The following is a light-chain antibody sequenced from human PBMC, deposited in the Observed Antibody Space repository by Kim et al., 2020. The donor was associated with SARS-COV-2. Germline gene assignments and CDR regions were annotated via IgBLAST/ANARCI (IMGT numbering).Light chain of an antibody. Sequence: EIEVTQYPAILYVSPGEGVTLSCWASESVGSDVAWYQQKPGQAPRLLIYGASVRATGIPARFSGSGSGTEFTLTISSLQSEDFAIYYCRQYNNRPPWTFGQGTKVDIK. CDR2: GAS. CDR3: RQYNNRPPWT. V-gene: IGKV3-15*01. J-gene: IGKJ1*01. CDR1: ESVGSD.